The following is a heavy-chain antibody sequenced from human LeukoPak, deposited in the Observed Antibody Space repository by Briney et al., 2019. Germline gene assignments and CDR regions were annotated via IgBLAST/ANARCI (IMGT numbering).Heavy chain of an antibody. Sequence: GSSVKVSCKASGGTFSSYAISWVRQAPGQGLEWMGRIIPILGIANHAQKFQGRVTITADKSTSTAYMELSSLRSVDTAVYYCARDRVGYCSSTSCPLDYWGQGTLVTVSS. V-gene: IGHV1-69*04. D-gene: IGHD2-2*01. CDR2: IIPILGIA. CDR3: ARDRVGYCSSTSCPLDY. J-gene: IGHJ4*02. CDR1: GGTFSSYA.